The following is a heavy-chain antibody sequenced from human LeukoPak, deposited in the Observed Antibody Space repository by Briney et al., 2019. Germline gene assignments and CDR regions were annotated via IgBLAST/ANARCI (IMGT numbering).Heavy chain of an antibody. J-gene: IGHJ4*02. CDR2: INSDGSST. CDR1: GFTFSSYW. V-gene: IGHV3-74*01. CDR3: ATSRTFDY. Sequence: GGSLRLSCAASGFTFSSYWMHWVRQSPGKGLVWVSGINSDGSSTSYSDSVKGRFTISRDNAKNTVYLQMNSLRAEDTAVYHCATSRTFDYWGQGTLVTVSS.